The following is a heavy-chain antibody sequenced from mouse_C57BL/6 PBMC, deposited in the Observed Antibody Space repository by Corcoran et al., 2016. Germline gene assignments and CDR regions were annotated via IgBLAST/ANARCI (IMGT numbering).Heavy chain of an antibody. J-gene: IGHJ2*01. V-gene: IGHV9-3*01. CDR2: RNPYSGVP. CDR3: ARDYYGSILDY. CDR1: GYTFTTYG. Sequence: QIQLVQSGPELKKPGETVKISCKASGYTFTTYGMRWVKQAPGKGLKWMGWRNPYSGVPTYADDFKGRFALSLETSASTAYLQIDNLNNEDTATYFFARDYYGSILDYWGQGTTLTVSS. D-gene: IGHD1-1*01.